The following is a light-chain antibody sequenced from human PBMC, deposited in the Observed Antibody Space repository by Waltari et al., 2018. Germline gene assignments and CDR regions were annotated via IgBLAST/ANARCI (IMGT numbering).Light chain of an antibody. CDR2: DAS. J-gene: IGKJ1*01. V-gene: IGKV3-20*01. CDR1: QSVSKY. Sequence: EIVLTQSPGTLSLSPGERATLSCRASQSVSKYLAWYQQRPGQAPRLLIYDASIRATGFPDRFSGSGSGTDFSLTISRLEPEDFAVYYCQKYVNLPATFGQGTKVEIK. CDR3: QKYVNLPAT.